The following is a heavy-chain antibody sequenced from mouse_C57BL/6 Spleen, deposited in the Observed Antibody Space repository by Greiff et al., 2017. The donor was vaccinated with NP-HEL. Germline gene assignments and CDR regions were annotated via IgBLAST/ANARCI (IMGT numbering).Heavy chain of an antibody. J-gene: IGHJ2*01. V-gene: IGHV1-59*01. Sequence: QVQLQQPGAELVRPGTSVKLSCKASGYTFTSYWMHWVKQRPGQGLEWIGVIDPSDSYTNYNQKFKGKATLTVDTSSSTAYMQLSSLTSEDSAVYYCAYGGFDYWGKGTTLTVSS. CDR3: AYGGFDY. D-gene: IGHD1-1*02. CDR2: IDPSDSYT. CDR1: GYTFTSYW.